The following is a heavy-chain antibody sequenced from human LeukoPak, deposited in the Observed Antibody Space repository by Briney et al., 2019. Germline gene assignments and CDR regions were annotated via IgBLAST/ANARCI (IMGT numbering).Heavy chain of an antibody. D-gene: IGHD3-22*01. V-gene: IGHV3-66*01. CDR3: ARDLPQIEY. CDR1: GFTVSNNY. J-gene: IGHJ4*02. Sequence: AGGSLRLSCAASGFTVSNNYMSWVRQAPGKGLEWVSVIYGGGSTYYADSVKGRFTISRDDSKNTLYLQMNSLRAEDTALYYCARDLPQIEYWGQGTLVTVSS. CDR2: IYGGGST.